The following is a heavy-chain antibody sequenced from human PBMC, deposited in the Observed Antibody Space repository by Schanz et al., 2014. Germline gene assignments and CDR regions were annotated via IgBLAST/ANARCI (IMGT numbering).Heavy chain of an antibody. CDR1: GGSISSYY. Sequence: QVQLQESGPGLVKPSETLSLTCTVSGGSISSYYWNWIRQPPGKGLEWIGYISYSGTTYYNPSLKSRVTISVSTSKTQFSLKLSSVTAADTAVYYCARDALGGPHNWFDPWGQGTLVSVSS. D-gene: IGHD3-16*01. CDR3: ARDALGGPHNWFDP. J-gene: IGHJ5*02. V-gene: IGHV4-59*12. CDR2: ISYSGTT.